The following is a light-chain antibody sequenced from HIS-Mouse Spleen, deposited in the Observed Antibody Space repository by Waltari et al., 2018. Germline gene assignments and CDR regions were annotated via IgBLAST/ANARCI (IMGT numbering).Light chain of an antibody. CDR2: RVS. V-gene: IGKV2-30*02. J-gene: IGKJ2*01. Sequence: DVVMTQSPLSLPVTLEPPASISCRSSQRLVHSDGNAYLNWCQQRPGNSPRGLIYRVSYRDSGVLDRFSGRGSGTDFTLKISRVEAEDVGVYYCMQDTHWPYTFGQGTKLE. CDR3: MQDTHWPYT. CDR1: QRLVHSDGNAY.